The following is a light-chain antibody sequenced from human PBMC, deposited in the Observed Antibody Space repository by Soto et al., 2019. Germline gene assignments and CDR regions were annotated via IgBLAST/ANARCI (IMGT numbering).Light chain of an antibody. CDR1: QSVSSN. CDR2: GAS. J-gene: IGKJ4*01. CDR3: QQYNNWLALT. V-gene: IGKV3-15*01. Sequence: EIVMTQSPATLSVSPGERATLSCRASQSVSSNLAGYQQKPGQAPRLLIYGASTRATGIPARFSGSGSGTEFTLTISSLQSEDFAVYYCQQYNNWLALTFGGGTKVDIK.